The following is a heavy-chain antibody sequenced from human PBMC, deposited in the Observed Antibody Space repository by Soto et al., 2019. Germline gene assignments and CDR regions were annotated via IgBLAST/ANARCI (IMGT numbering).Heavy chain of an antibody. CDR1: GFTFETYW. CDR3: ARAMTSVGATTREDY. J-gene: IGHJ4*02. D-gene: IGHD1-26*01. Sequence: EVQLVESGGGLVQPGGSLRLSCAVSGFTFETYWMHWVRQAPGKGLAWVSRINSDGSTTDYADSVEGRFTISRDNAKNTLYLQMTSLTAEDTAIYYCARAMTSVGATTREDYWGQGTLVTVSS. V-gene: IGHV3-74*01. CDR2: INSDGSTT.